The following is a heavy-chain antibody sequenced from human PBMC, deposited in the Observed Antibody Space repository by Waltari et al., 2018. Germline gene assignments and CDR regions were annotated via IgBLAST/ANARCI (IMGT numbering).Heavy chain of an antibody. D-gene: IGHD1-26*01. Sequence: QVQLQQWGAGLLEPSETLSLTCAVYGGSFSDYYFHWIRQPPGQGLEWIGEISHEGTANYSPSLNSRVTISVDKSKNQFSRKLTSLTAADTAVYYCARPGDLGGTSFHYWGQGTLVTVSS. CDR3: ARPGDLGGTSFHY. CDR1: GGSFSDYY. V-gene: IGHV4-34*01. J-gene: IGHJ4*02. CDR2: ISHEGTA.